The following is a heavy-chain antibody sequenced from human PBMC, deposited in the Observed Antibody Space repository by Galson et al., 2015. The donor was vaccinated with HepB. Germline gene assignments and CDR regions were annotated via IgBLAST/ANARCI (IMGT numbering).Heavy chain of an antibody. J-gene: IGHJ2*01. D-gene: IGHD5-24*01. CDR2: ISGSGTSI. CDR1: GFSFSSYE. CDR3: ARAGPMATLNYWYFDV. Sequence: SLRLSCAPSGFSFSSYEMNWVRQAPGKGLEWVSYISGSGTSIYYADSVKGRFTISRDNAKNSLYLQMNSLRVEDTAVYYCARAGPMATLNYWYFDVWGRGTLVTVSS. V-gene: IGHV3-48*03.